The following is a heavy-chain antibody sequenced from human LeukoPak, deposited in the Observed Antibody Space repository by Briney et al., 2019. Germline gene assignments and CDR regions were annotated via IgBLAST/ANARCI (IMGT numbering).Heavy chain of an antibody. CDR1: GFTVSSNY. J-gene: IGHJ4*02. CDR2: IYSGGST. Sequence: GGSLRLSCAASGFTVSSNYMNWVRQAPGKGLEWVSVIYSGGSTYYADSVKGRFTISRDNSKSTLYLQMNSLRPEDTAVCYCARDRGSYAWDYWGQGTLVTVSS. V-gene: IGHV3-66*02. CDR3: ARDRGSYAWDY. D-gene: IGHD5-12*01.